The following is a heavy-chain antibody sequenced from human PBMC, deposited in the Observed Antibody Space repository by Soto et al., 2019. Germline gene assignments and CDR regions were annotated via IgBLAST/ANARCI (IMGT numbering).Heavy chain of an antibody. Sequence: ASVKVSCKASGYTLPNFGLSWVRQAPGQGLEWMGCISAYTANTNYAQKLQDRVTMTTDTSTSTAFLELRSLRSDDTAVYYCARENSGSYHRHFDCWGQGTLVTVSS. CDR3: ARENSGSYHRHFDC. V-gene: IGHV1-18*01. CDR2: ISAYTANT. CDR1: GYTLPNFG. J-gene: IGHJ4*01. D-gene: IGHD1-26*01.